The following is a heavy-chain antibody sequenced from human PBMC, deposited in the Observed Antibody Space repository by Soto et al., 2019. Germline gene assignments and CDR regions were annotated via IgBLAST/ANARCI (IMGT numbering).Heavy chain of an antibody. CDR2: IGTSDSSF. CDR3: VRDMQLWRLDS. Sequence: ASGFTFTSHNIYWFRQPPGKGLEWVSSIGTSDSSFYYADSVRGRFTISKDTAKNTLYLHMNSLRAEDTAVYYCVRDMQLWRLDSWGQGTLVTVSS. CDR1: GFTFTSHN. V-gene: IGHV3-21*01. J-gene: IGHJ4*02. D-gene: IGHD2-21*01.